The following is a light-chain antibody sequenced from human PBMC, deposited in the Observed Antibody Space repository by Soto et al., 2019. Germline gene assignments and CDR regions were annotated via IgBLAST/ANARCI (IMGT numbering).Light chain of an antibody. V-gene: IGLV2-14*01. CDR3: QSYDNSLSVV. CDR1: SSDVGGYDY. Sequence: QSALTQPASVSGSPGQSITISCTGTSSDVGGYDYVSWYQHHPGKAPKLMIYEVSNRPSGVSNRFSGSKSGNTASLTISGLQAEDEADYYCQSYDNSLSVVFGGGTKLTVL. J-gene: IGLJ2*01. CDR2: EVS.